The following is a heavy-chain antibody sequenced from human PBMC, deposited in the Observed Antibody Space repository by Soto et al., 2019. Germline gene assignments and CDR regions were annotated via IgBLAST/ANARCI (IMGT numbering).Heavy chain of an antibody. CDR1: GGSFSGHF. V-gene: IGHV4-34*01. D-gene: IGHD1-26*01. CDR2: VDDGGNT. J-gene: IGHJ5*02. CDR3: ARDMHAGFTHYFDP. Sequence: SETLSLTCGVYGGSFSGHFWSWVRQPPGKGLEWIGEVDDGGNTNSNPSLKSRVTISVDTSKNQFSLKLSSMTAADTAVYYCARDMHAGFTHYFDPWGQGTLVTVSS.